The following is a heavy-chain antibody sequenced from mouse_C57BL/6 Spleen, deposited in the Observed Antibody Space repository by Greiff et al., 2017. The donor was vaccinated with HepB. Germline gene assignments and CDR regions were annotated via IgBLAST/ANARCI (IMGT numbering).Heavy chain of an antibody. Sequence: VQLQQSGTVLARPGASVKMSCKTSGYTFTSYWMHWVKQRPGQGLEWIGAIYPGNSDTSYNQKFKGKAKLTAVTSASTAYMELSSRTNEDSAVYYCTRSANWDWYFDVWGTGTTVTVSS. CDR2: IYPGNSDT. D-gene: IGHD4-1*01. CDR1: GYTFTSYW. J-gene: IGHJ1*03. V-gene: IGHV1-5*01. CDR3: TRSANWDWYFDV.